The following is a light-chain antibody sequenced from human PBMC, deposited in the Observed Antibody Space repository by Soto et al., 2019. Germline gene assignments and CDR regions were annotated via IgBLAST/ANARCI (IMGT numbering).Light chain of an antibody. J-gene: IGLJ1*01. CDR2: EVT. CDR1: RRDVGGYNY. CDR3: SSYTISNTLPLG. Sequence: QSVLTQPASVSGSPGQSITISCTGTRRDVGGYNYVSWYQQYPGKSPKLLIYEVTHRPSGVSNRFSGSKSGNTASLTISGLQAEDEADYYRSSYTISNTLPLGFGNGAKGTVL. V-gene: IGLV2-14*01.